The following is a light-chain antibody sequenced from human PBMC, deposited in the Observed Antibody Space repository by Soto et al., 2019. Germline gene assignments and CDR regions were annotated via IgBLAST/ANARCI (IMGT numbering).Light chain of an antibody. CDR3: ETWGSNIRV. CDR1: SGRSSNI. J-gene: IGLJ2*01. V-gene: IGLV4-60*03. CDR2: IEGSGSY. Sequence: QPVLHQSSSASASLGSSVKLTCTLSSGRSSNIIAWHQQQPGKAPRYLMKIEGSGSYNKASGAPDRFSGSRSGADRFLSISNVQSEDEADYCCETWGSNIRVFGGGTKLTVL.